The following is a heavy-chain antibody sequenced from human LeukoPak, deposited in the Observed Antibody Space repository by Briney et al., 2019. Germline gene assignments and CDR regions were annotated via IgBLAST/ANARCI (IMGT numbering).Heavy chain of an antibody. CDR3: AKVSQANSYYFDY. Sequence: PGGSLRLSCAASGFTFSSHSMNWVRQAPGKGLEWVSYISRSSSTIYYADSVKGRFTISRDNAKNSLYLQMNSLRAEDTAVYYCAKVSQANSYYFDYWGQGTLVTVSS. CDR2: ISRSSSTI. D-gene: IGHD1-1*01. V-gene: IGHV3-48*04. CDR1: GFTFSSHS. J-gene: IGHJ4*02.